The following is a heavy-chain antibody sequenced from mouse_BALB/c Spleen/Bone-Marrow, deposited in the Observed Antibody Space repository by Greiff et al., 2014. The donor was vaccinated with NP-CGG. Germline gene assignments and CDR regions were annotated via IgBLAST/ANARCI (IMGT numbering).Heavy chain of an antibody. V-gene: IGHV2-4-1*01. CDR1: GFSLTSYG. Sequence: VMLVESGPGLVQPSQSLSITFTVSGFSLTSYGVHWVRQSPGKGLEWLGVIWSGGSTNYNAAFISRLSISKDNSKSQVFFKMNSLQADDTAIYYCASNWDYAMDYWGQGTSVTVSS. CDR3: ASNWDYAMDY. J-gene: IGHJ4*01. CDR2: IWSGGST. D-gene: IGHD4-1*01.